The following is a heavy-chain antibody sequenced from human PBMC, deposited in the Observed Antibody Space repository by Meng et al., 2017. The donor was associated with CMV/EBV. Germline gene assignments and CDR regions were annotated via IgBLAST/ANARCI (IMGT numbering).Heavy chain of an antibody. V-gene: IGHV3-69-1*01. D-gene: IGHD4-17*01. CDR2: ISSSSTI. CDR1: GFTFSDYY. J-gene: IGHJ4*02. CDR3: ARGLYGPDY. Sequence: GGSLRLSCAASGFTFSDYYMNWVRQAPGKGLEWVSSISSSSTIYYADSVKGRFTISRDNAKNSLYLQMNSLRAEDTAVYYCARGLYGPDYWGQGTLVTVSS.